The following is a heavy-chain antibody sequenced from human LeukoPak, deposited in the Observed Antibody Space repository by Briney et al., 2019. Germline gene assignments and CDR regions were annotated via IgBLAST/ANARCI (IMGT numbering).Heavy chain of an antibody. Sequence: GGSLRLSCAASGFTFSSYSMNWVRQAPGKGLEWVSSISSSSSYIYYADSVKGRFTISRDNAKNSLYLQMNSPRAEDTAVYYCARVTGYLYGMDVWGQGTTVTVSS. CDR1: GFTFSSYS. CDR3: ARVTGYLYGMDV. J-gene: IGHJ6*02. CDR2: ISSSSSYI. D-gene: IGHD1-20*01. V-gene: IGHV3-21*01.